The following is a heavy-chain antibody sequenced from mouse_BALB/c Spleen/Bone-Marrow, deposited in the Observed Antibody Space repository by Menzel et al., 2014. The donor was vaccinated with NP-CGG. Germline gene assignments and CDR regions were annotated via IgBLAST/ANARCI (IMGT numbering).Heavy chain of an antibody. CDR2: INPSTGYT. D-gene: IGHD2-4*01. Sequence: VQLQQSGAELAKPGASVKMSRKASGYTFTSYWMHWVKQRPGQGLEWIGYINPSTGYTEYNQKFKDKATLTADKSSSTAYMQLSSLISEDSAVYYCARYDYDDWFAYWGQGTLVTVSA. CDR3: ARYDYDDWFAY. V-gene: IGHV1-7*01. CDR1: GYTFTSYW. J-gene: IGHJ3*01.